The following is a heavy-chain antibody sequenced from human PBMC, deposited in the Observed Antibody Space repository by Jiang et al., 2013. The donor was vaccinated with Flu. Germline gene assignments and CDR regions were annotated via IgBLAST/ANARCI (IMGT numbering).Heavy chain of an antibody. CDR3: ARRGFSGYDEFDY. CDR1: GYIFTSYV. Sequence: GAEVKKPGASVKVSCKTSGYIFTSYVMHWVRQAPGQRLEWMGWINGGNGNTEYSQKFQGRVAMTRDAPASTAYMELSSLRSEDTAVYYCARRGFSGYDEFDYWGQGTLV. V-gene: IGHV1-3*01. J-gene: IGHJ4*02. CDR2: INGGNGNT. D-gene: IGHD5-12*01.